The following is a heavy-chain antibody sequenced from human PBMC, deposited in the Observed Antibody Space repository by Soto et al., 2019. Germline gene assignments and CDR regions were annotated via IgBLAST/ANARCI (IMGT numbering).Heavy chain of an antibody. V-gene: IGHV1-69*06. CDR3: ARQQGTAAANDY. Sequence: SVKVSCKASGGTFGSYSISWVRQAPGRGLEWMGGIIGIFGTANYAQKFQGRVTITADKSTSTAYMELSSLRSEDTAVYYCARQQGTAAANDYWGQGTLVTVSS. D-gene: IGHD6-13*01. CDR1: GGTFGSYS. CDR2: IIGIFGTA. J-gene: IGHJ4*02.